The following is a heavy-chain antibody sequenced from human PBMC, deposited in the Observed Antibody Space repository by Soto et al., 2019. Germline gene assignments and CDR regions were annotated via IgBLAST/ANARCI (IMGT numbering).Heavy chain of an antibody. D-gene: IGHD3-9*01. CDR2: IKQDGSEK. Sequence: GGSLRLSCAASGFTFSSYGMSWVRQAPGKGLEWVANIKQDGSEKYYVDSVKGRFTISRDNAKNSLYLQMNSLRAEDTAVYYCARALRYFDPWGQGTLVTVSS. CDR1: GFTFSSYG. J-gene: IGHJ1*01. CDR3: ARALRYFDP. V-gene: IGHV3-7*04.